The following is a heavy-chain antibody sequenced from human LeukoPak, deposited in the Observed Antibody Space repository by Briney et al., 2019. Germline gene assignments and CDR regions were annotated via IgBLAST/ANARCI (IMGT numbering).Heavy chain of an antibody. CDR1: GGSISSYY. CDR3: ARDLLGYSYGYATH. D-gene: IGHD5-18*01. CDR2: IYYSGST. J-gene: IGHJ4*02. Sequence: PSETLSLTCTVSGGSISSYYWSWIRQPPGKGLEWIGYIYYSGSTNYNPSLKSRVTISVDTSKNQFSLKLSSVTAADTAVYYCARDLLGYSYGYATHWGQGTLVTVSS. V-gene: IGHV4-59*12.